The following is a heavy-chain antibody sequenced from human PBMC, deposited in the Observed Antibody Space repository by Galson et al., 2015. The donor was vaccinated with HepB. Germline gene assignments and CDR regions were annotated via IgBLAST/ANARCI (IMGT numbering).Heavy chain of an antibody. J-gene: IGHJ3*02. Sequence: SLRLSCAASGFTFSSYAMSWVRQAPGKGLEWVSSISSSSDYIYDADSVRGRFTISRDNAKNSLYLQMNSLRAEDTAIYYCTRDHRSGSYSISDAFDIWGQGTMVTVSS. CDR1: GFTFSSYA. V-gene: IGHV3-21*01. CDR2: ISSSSDYI. D-gene: IGHD1-26*01. CDR3: TRDHRSGSYSISDAFDI.